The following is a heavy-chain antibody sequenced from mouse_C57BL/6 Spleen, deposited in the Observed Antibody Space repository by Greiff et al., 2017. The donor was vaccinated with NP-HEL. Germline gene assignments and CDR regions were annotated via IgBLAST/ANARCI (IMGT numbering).Heavy chain of an antibody. CDR2: IYPGDGDT. Sequence: LQESGPELVKPGASVKISCKASGYAFSSSWMNWVKQRPGKGLEWIGRIYPGDGDTNYNGKFKGKATLTADKSSSTAYMQLSSLTSEDSAVYFCASGSSSLYFDYWGQGTTLTVSS. V-gene: IGHV1-82*01. CDR1: GYAFSSSW. D-gene: IGHD1-3*01. CDR3: ASGSSSLYFDY. J-gene: IGHJ2*01.